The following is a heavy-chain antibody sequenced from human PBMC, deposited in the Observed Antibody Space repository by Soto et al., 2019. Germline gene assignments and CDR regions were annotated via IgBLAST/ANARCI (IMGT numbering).Heavy chain of an antibody. Sequence: EPLKIWCKGSGYSFTSYWIGWVRQMPLKVLEWMGIIYPGDSDTRYSPSFQGQVNISAEKSISTAYLQWSSLKASDTAMYYCARKQGIAAAGTRYYYGMDVWGQGTTVTVYS. V-gene: IGHV5-51*01. CDR2: IYPGDSDT. CDR1: GYSFTSYW. CDR3: ARKQGIAAAGTRYYYGMDV. J-gene: IGHJ6*01. D-gene: IGHD6-13*01.